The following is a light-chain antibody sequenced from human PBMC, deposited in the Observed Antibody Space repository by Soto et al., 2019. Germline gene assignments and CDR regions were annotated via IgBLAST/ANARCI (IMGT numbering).Light chain of an antibody. V-gene: IGKV1-13*02. Sequence: AIQVTQSPSSLSASVGDTVTITCRASQGISSAFAWYQQKPGKVPRLLIYDVFNLQSGDPSRFSGSGSATDFPLTISRLQPEDFATYYCQQLETYPLTFGQGTRLEVK. J-gene: IGKJ5*01. CDR3: QQLETYPLT. CDR2: DVF. CDR1: QGISSA.